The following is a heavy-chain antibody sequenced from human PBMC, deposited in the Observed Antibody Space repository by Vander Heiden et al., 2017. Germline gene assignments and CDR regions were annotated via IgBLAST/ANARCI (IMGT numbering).Heavy chain of an antibody. CDR3: ARDRRECSSTSCYVLGWFDP. D-gene: IGHD2-2*01. Sequence: QVQLVESGGGVVQPGRSLRLSCAASGFTFSSYGLPGVSQAPGKGLEWVAVIWDDGSNKYYADSVKGRFTISRDNSKNTLYLQMNSLRAEDTAVYYCARDRRECSSTSCYVLGWFDPWGQGTLVTVSS. V-gene: IGHV3-33*01. CDR1: GFTFSSYG. J-gene: IGHJ5*02. CDR2: IWDDGSNK.